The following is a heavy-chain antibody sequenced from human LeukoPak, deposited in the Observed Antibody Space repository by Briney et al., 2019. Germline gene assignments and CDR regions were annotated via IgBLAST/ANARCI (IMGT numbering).Heavy chain of an antibody. Sequence: ASVKGSCKASGYTFTSYDFNWVRQATGQRPEWMGWMSPNSGDTGYAQKFQDRVTMTRNTSISTAYMELSSLRSDDTAVYYCARGPPNRGFYSWGPGNLVTVS. CDR2: MSPNSGDT. J-gene: IGHJ5*01. V-gene: IGHV1-8*01. CDR3: ARGPPNRGFYS. CDR1: GYTFTSYD. D-gene: IGHD7-27*01.